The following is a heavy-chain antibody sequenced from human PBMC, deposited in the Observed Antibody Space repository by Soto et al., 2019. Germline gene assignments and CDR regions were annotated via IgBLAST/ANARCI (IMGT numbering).Heavy chain of an antibody. CDR2: IYNGGNT. V-gene: IGHV4-4*07. D-gene: IGHD3-10*01. CDR1: GGSISSYY. J-gene: IGHJ6*02. Sequence: LSLTCTVSGGSISSYYWSWIRQSAGKGLEWIGRIYNGGNTQYNPSLKSRVTMSADTSKNQFSLRLNSVTAADTAVYYCARDGSDSYGLDVWGQGTTVTSP. CDR3: ARDGSDSYGLDV.